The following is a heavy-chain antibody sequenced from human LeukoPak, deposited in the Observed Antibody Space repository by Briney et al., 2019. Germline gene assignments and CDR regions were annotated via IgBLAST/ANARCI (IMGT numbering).Heavy chain of an antibody. Sequence: GGSLRLSCAASGFTFSSYAMHWVRQAPGKGLEWVAVIWYDGSNKYYADSVKGRFTISRDNSKNTLYLQMNSLRAEDTAVYYCARDRDYGDYVDAFDIWGQGTMVTVSS. CDR1: GFTFSSYA. D-gene: IGHD4-17*01. CDR2: IWYDGSNK. CDR3: ARDRDYGDYVDAFDI. V-gene: IGHV3-33*08. J-gene: IGHJ3*02.